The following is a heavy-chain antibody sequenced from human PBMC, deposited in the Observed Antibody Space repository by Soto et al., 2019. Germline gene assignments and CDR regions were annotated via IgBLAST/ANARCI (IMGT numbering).Heavy chain of an antibody. CDR3: AAVGGNWNYVDP. CDR2: IYYTGST. Sequence: LXLTCTVSVGSISSGVYYWSWIRQHPEKGLEWIAYIYYTGSTYYNPSLKSRVTMSVDTSKNQFSLRLSSVTAADTAVYYCAAVGGNWNYVDPWGQGTLVTVSS. D-gene: IGHD1-7*01. CDR1: VGSISSGVYY. J-gene: IGHJ5*02. V-gene: IGHV4-31*03.